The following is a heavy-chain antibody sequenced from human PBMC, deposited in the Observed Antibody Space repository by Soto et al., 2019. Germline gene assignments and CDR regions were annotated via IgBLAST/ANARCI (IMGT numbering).Heavy chain of an antibody. V-gene: IGHV4-31*03. Sequence: SETLSLTCTVSGGSISSGGYYWSWIRQHPGKGLEWIGYIYYSGSTYYNPSLKSRVTISVDTSKNQFSLKLSSVTAADTAVYYCARAYRVSSGWYFDYWGQGTLVTVSS. J-gene: IGHJ4*02. CDR2: IYYSGST. CDR3: ARAYRVSSGWYFDY. CDR1: GGSISSGGYY. D-gene: IGHD6-19*01.